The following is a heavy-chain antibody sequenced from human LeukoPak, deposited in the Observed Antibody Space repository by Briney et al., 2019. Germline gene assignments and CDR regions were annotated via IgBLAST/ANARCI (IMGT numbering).Heavy chain of an antibody. Sequence: GASVKVSCKASGYTFTGYYMHWVGQAPGQGLEWMGWINPNSGGTNYAQKFQGRVTMTRDTSISTAYMELSRLRSDDTAVYYCAREGGGSYSYFDYWGQGTLVTVSS. V-gene: IGHV1-2*02. CDR1: GYTFTGYY. CDR3: AREGGGSYSYFDY. CDR2: INPNSGGT. D-gene: IGHD1-26*01. J-gene: IGHJ4*02.